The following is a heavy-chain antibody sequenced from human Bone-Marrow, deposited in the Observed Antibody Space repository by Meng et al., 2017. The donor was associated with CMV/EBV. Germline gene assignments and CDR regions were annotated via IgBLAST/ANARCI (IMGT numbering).Heavy chain of an antibody. Sequence: SRKISCAASGFTFDDDAMHWVRQAPGKGLEWVSGISWNSGSIGYADSVKGRFTISRDNAKNSLYLQMNSLRAEDTAVYYCARDRLAAADYGMDVWGQGTTVTVSS. D-gene: IGHD6-13*01. CDR2: ISWNSGSI. V-gene: IGHV3-9*01. CDR3: ARDRLAAADYGMDV. J-gene: IGHJ6*02. CDR1: GFTFDDDA.